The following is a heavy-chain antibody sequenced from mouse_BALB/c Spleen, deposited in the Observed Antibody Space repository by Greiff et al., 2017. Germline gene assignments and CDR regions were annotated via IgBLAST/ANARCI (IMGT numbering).Heavy chain of an antibody. CDR2: ISSGSSTI. CDR1: GFTFSSFG. V-gene: IGHV5-17*02. CDR3: ARSGELRVYFDY. D-gene: IGHD1-1*01. J-gene: IGHJ2*01. Sequence: EVKVVESGGGLVQPGGSRKLSCAASGFTFSSFGMHWVRQAPEKGLEWVAYISSGSSTIYYADTVKGRFTISRDNPKNTLFLQMTSLRSEDTAMYYCARSGELRVYFDYWGQGTTLTVSS.